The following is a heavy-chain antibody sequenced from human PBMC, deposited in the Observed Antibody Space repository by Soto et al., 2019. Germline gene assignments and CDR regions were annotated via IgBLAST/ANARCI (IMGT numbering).Heavy chain of an antibody. V-gene: IGHV5-10-1*01. Sequence: PGESLKISCKGSGYSFTSYWISWVRQMPGKGLEWMGRIDPSDSYTNYSPSFQGHVTISADKSISTAYLQWSSLKASDTAMYYCARRGGYCSGGSCYSDNWYFDLWGRGTLVTVSS. CDR2: IDPSDSYT. D-gene: IGHD2-15*01. CDR1: GYSFTSYW. CDR3: ARRGGYCSGGSCYSDNWYFDL. J-gene: IGHJ2*01.